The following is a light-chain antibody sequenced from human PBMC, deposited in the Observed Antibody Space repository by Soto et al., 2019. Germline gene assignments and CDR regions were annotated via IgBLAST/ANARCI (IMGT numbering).Light chain of an antibody. V-gene: IGLV2-23*02. Sequence: QSALTQPASVSGSPGQSITISCTGTSSDFGSYNLVSWYQQHPGKAPKLMIYEVSKRPSGVSNRFSGSKSGNTASLTISGLQAEDEADYYCCSYAGSSTFPYVFGTGTKVTVL. CDR1: SSDFGSYNL. CDR2: EVS. CDR3: CSYAGSSTFPYV. J-gene: IGLJ1*01.